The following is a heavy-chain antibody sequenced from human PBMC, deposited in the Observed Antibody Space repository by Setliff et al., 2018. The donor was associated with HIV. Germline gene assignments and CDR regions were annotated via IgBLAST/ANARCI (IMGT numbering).Heavy chain of an antibody. D-gene: IGHD4-17*01. CDR2: ISPNGDIT. CDR3: ANYGDY. J-gene: IGHJ4*02. Sequence: GGSLRLSCAASGFTFSDYYMSWIRQAPGEGLEWISAISPNGDITYYAASVQGRFTISRDNSKNTVYLQMSSLIAEDTALYYCANYGDYWGQGTLVTVSS. CDR1: GFTFSDYY. V-gene: IGHV3-23*01.